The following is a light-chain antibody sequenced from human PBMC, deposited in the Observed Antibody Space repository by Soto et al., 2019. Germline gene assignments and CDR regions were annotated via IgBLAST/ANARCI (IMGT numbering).Light chain of an antibody. CDR2: GAS. CDR3: QHYGSSSGT. CDR1: QSIRSNY. V-gene: IGKV3-20*01. Sequence: EIGLTQSPGTLSWSAGERATLSCRASQSIRSNYVAWYQQKPGQGPRLLIYGASRRATGIPDRFSGSGSGTEFTLIISSLEPDDFAMYYCQHYGSSSGTFGQGTKVDIK. J-gene: IGKJ1*01.